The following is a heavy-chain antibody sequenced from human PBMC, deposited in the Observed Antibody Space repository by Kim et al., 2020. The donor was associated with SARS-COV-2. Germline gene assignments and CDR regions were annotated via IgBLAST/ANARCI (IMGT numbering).Heavy chain of an antibody. V-gene: IGHV1-3*01. CDR3: ARGSTQPIYGMDV. CDR1: GYTFTNYA. CDR2: INAHNGDT. J-gene: IGHJ6*02. Sequence: ASVKVSCKASGYTFTNYAVHWVRQAPGQSLEWMGWINAHNGDTKYSQKFQGRVTITSDTSASTAYMELSSLRSEDTAEYYCARGSTQPIYGMDVWGQGTTATVSS. D-gene: IGHD1-26*01.